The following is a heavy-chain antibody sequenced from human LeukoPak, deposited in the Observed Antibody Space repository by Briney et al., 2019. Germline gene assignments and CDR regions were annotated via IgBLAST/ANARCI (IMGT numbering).Heavy chain of an antibody. CDR1: GGSFSGYY. V-gene: IGHV4-34*01. CDR2: INHSGST. D-gene: IGHD3-10*01. J-gene: IGHJ5*02. CDR3: ARGPYYYGSGSYWNWFDP. Sequence: SETLSLTCAVYGGSFSGYYWSWIRQPPGKGLEWIGEINHSGSTNYNPSLKSRVTISVDTSKNQFSLKLSSVTAADTAVYYCARGPYYYGSGSYWNWFDPWGQGTLVTVSS.